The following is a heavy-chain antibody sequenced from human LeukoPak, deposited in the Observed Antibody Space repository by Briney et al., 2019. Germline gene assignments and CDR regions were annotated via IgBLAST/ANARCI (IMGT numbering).Heavy chain of an antibody. D-gene: IGHD2-2*01. CDR2: ISYDGSNK. CDR3: ARDSFDCSSTSCPRDYYYYMDV. CDR1: GFTFSSYG. Sequence: AGGSLRLSCAASGFTFSSYGMHWVRQAPGKGLEWVAVISYDGSNKYYADSVKGRFTISRDNSKNTLYLQMNSLRAEDTAVYYCARDSFDCSSTSCPRDYYYYMDVWGKGTTVTVSS. J-gene: IGHJ6*03. V-gene: IGHV3-30*03.